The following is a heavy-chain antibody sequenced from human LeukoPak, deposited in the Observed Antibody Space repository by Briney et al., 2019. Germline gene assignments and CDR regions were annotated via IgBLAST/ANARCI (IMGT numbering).Heavy chain of an antibody. CDR2: INPNSGGT. CDR1: GYTFTSYG. V-gene: IGHV1-2*02. D-gene: IGHD3-10*01. CDR3: ARDPHYYGSGSYYSYFDY. Sequence: SVKVSCKASGYTFTSYGINWVRQAPGQGLEWMGWINPNSGGTNYAQKFQGRVTMTRDTSISTAYMELSRLRSDDTAVYYCARDPHYYGSGSYYSYFDYWGQGTLVTVSS. J-gene: IGHJ4*02.